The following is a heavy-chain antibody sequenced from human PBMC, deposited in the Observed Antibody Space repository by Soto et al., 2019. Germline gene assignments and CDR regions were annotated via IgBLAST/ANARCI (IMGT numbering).Heavy chain of an antibody. J-gene: IGHJ4*02. CDR1: GFTFRDYY. Sequence: PGGSLRLSCAASGFTFRDYYMSWIRQAPGKGLEWISYISISGSSIYYADSVKGRFTISRDDAKNSLYLQMNSLRDEDTAVYYCARDAPPTDYWGQGTLVTVSS. V-gene: IGHV3-11*04. CDR3: ARDAPPTDY. CDR2: ISISGSSI.